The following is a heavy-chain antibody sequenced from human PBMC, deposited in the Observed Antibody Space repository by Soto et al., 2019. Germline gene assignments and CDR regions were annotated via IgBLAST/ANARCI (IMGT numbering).Heavy chain of an antibody. D-gene: IGHD3-3*01. CDR3: ARALDYDFWGGRNWFDP. Sequence: QVQLQQSGPGLLKPSETLSLTCSVSGGSFTDNYWTWIRQSPGKGLEWVGYIYYTGITNYNPSLKRRVTISLDRSKNQFSLKLDSVTAADTAVYYCARALDYDFWGGRNWFDPWGQGTLVTVSS. J-gene: IGHJ5*02. CDR2: IYYTGIT. V-gene: IGHV4-59*01. CDR1: GGSFTDNY.